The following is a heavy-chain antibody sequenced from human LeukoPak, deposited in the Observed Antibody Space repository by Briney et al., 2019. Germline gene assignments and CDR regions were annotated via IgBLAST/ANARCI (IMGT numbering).Heavy chain of an antibody. CDR2: IKQDESEK. J-gene: IGHJ4*02. CDR1: GFTFSSYS. Sequence: GGSLRLSCSASGFTFSSYSMSWVRQAPGKGLEWVANIKQDESEKYYVDPVKGRFTISRDNAKNSLYLQMNSLRAGDAAVYYCAKAPVTTCSGAYCCPFDYWSQGTLVTVSS. CDR3: AKAPVTTCSGAYCCPFDY. D-gene: IGHD2-15*01. V-gene: IGHV3-7*03.